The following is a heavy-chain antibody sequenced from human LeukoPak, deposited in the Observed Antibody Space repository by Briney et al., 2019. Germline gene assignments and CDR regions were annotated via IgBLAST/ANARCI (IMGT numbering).Heavy chain of an antibody. J-gene: IGHJ4*02. CDR3: AKDTGIAVAGTGGYYFDY. CDR1: GFTFDDYA. D-gene: IGHD6-19*01. Sequence: GGSLRLSCAASGFTFDDYAMHWVRQAPGEGLEWGSGTRWNSGSKGYADSVKGRFTISRDNAKNSLYLQMNSLRAEDTALYYCAKDTGIAVAGTGGYYFDYWGQGTLVTVSS. V-gene: IGHV3-9*01. CDR2: TRWNSGSK.